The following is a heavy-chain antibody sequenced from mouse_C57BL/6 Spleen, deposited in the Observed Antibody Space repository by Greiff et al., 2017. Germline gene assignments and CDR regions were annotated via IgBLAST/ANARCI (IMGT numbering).Heavy chain of an antibody. V-gene: IGHV1-26*01. CDR2: INPNNGGT. CDR3: ARWPYYYAMDY. J-gene: IGHJ4*01. CDR1: GYTFTDYY. Sequence: EVQLQQSGPELVKPGASVKISCKASGYTFTDYYMNWVKQSHGKSLEWIGDINPNNGGTSYNQKFKGKATLTVDKSSSTAYMELRSLTSEDSAVYYCARWPYYYAMDYWGKGTSVTVSS.